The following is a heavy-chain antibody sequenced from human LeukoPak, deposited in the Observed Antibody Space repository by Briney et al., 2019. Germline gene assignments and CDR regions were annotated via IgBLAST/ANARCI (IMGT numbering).Heavy chain of an antibody. D-gene: IGHD3-22*01. CDR1: GITFSNYW. Sequence: QTGGSLRLSCAASGITFSNYWMHWVRQAPGKGLEWVSRINSDGSRITYADSVKGRFTISRDNAKNTLYLQMNSQRVEDTAVYYCASSPVITRDWGQGTLVTVSS. J-gene: IGHJ4*02. CDR3: ASSPVITRD. V-gene: IGHV3-74*01. CDR2: INSDGSRI.